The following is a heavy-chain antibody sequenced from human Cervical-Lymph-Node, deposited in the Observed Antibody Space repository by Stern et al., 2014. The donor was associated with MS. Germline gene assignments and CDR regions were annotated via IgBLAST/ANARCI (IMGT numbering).Heavy chain of an antibody. Sequence: QVQLVQSGAEVKKPGASLKLSCKASGFTFTAYFMHWVRQAPGQGLELMGRINPHRGDTKYAQKVQGRVTITRETSISTAYMELNRLRSDDTAIYYCAREASRPLTTPFDPWGQGTLVTVSS. CDR2: INPHRGDT. CDR1: GFTFTAYF. J-gene: IGHJ5*02. CDR3: AREASRPLTTPFDP. V-gene: IGHV1-2*06. D-gene: IGHD3-3*01.